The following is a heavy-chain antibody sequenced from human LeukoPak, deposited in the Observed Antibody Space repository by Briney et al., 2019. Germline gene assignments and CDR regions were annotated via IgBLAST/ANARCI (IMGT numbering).Heavy chain of an antibody. CDR2: ISSSSSYI. D-gene: IGHD5-24*01. J-gene: IGHJ4*02. Sequence: GGSLRLSCAASGFTFSSYSMNWVRQAPGKGLGWVSSISSSSSYIYYADSVKGRFTISRDNAKNSLYLQMNSLRAEDTAVYYCARDKGRDGYNLHFDYWGQGTLVTASS. CDR1: GFTFSSYS. V-gene: IGHV3-21*01. CDR3: ARDKGRDGYNLHFDY.